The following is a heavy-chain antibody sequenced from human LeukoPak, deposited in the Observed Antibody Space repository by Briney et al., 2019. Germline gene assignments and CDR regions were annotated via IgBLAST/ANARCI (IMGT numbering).Heavy chain of an antibody. D-gene: IGHD4-17*01. Sequence: GGSLRLSCAASGFTFSSYSMNWVRQAPGKGVEWVSSISSSSYILYADSVKGRFTISRGNAKNSLFLQINSLRAEDTAVYYCARQGPYGDYSHWGQGTMVTVSS. J-gene: IGHJ4*02. V-gene: IGHV3-21*01. CDR1: GFTFSSYS. CDR2: ISSSSYI. CDR3: ARQGPYGDYSH.